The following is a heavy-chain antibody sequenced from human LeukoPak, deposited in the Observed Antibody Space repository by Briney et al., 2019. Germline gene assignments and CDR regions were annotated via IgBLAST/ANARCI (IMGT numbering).Heavy chain of an antibody. CDR2: IYNSANT. CDR1: GDSISSSY. D-gene: IGHD5-18*01. Sequence: SETLSLTCSVSGDSISSSYWSWIRQPPGKGLEWIGNIYNSANTNYNPSLQSRVTMSVDTSKSQFSLQLTSVTAADTAVYYCARYWGVQLWPHWYFDLWGRGSLVNVSS. V-gene: IGHV4-59*01. CDR3: ARYWGVQLWPHWYFDL. J-gene: IGHJ2*01.